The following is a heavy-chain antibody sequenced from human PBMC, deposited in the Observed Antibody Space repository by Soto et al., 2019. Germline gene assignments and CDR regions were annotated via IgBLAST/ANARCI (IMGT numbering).Heavy chain of an antibody. CDR1: GITFTNYW. Sequence: EVQLVESGGGSVQPGGSLRLSCVASGITFTNYWMHWVRQVPGKGLVWVARVDSDGRGTSYADFVKGRFTISRDNAKNTLYLQRNSLRVEDTAMYYCGTVFEHWGQGILVTVSS. J-gene: IGHJ4*02. CDR2: VDSDGRGT. CDR3: GTVFEH. V-gene: IGHV3-74*01.